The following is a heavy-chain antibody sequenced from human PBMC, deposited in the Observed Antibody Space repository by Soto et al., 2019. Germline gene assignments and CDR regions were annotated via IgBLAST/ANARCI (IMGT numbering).Heavy chain of an antibody. D-gene: IGHD2-15*01. V-gene: IGHV5-51*01. J-gene: IGHJ3*02. CDR1: GYRFTTYW. CDR2: IYPGDSDT. CDR3: VRQVGAGLDAFDI. Sequence: GESLKISCRGSGYRFTTYWIGWVRQMPGKGLEWMGIIYPGDSDTRYSPSFQGQVTISADKSISTAYLQWNSLKASDTAIYYCVRQVGAGLDAFDIWGQGTMVTVSS.